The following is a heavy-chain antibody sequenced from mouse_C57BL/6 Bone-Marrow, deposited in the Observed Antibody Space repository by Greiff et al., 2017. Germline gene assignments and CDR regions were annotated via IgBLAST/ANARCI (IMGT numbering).Heavy chain of an antibody. J-gene: IGHJ4*01. CDR2: IRSKSNNYAT. V-gene: IGHV10-1*01. Sequence: EVHLVESGGGLVQPKGSLKLSCAASGFSFNTYAMNWVRQAPGKGLEWVARIRSKSNNYATYYADSVKDRFTISRDDSESMLYLQMNNLKTEDTAMYYCVRQGDGSSYEAMDYWGQGTSVTVSS. CDR3: VRQGDGSSYEAMDY. D-gene: IGHD1-1*01. CDR1: GFSFNTYA.